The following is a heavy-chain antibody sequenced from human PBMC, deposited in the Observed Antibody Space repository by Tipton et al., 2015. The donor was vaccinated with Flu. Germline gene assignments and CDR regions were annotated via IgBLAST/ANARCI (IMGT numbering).Heavy chain of an antibody. CDR3: AGRDYSNYVSEPKNWFDP. CDR2: IHYSGSP. V-gene: IGHV4-38-2*01. D-gene: IGHD4-11*01. J-gene: IGHJ5*02. CDR1: GDSAASPYF. Sequence: TLSLTCSVSGDSAASPYFWGWIRQTPGKGLEWIGNIHYSGSPHYNPSLKSRVTITVDTSKNQFSLRLTSMTAADTAVYYCAGRDYSNYVSEPKNWFDPWGQGTLVTVS.